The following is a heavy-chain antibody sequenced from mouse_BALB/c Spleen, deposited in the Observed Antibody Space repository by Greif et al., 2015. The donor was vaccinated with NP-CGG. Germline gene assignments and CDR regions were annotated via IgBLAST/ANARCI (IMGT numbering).Heavy chain of an antibody. CDR1: GYSFTGYY. D-gene: IGHD2-12*01. V-gene: IGHV1-42*01. CDR3: TGQLRRGAWFAY. Sequence: VRLQQSGPELVKPGASVKISCKASGYSFTGYYMHWVKQSPENSLEWIGEINPSTGGTSYNQKFKGKATLTVDKSSSTAYMQLKSLTSEESAVYYCTGQLRRGAWFAYWGQGTLVTVSA. CDR2: INPSTGGT. J-gene: IGHJ3*01.